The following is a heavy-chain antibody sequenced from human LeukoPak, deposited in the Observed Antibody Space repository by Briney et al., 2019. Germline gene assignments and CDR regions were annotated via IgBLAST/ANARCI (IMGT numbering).Heavy chain of an antibody. J-gene: IGHJ5*02. Sequence: GGSLRLSCEASGFTFSSYWMSWVRQAPGKGLEWVANIKTDGSEKYYVDSEKGRFAISRDNAKNSLYLQMNSLRAEDTAVYYCARGYTGYFPWGQGTLVIVSS. CDR3: ARGYTGYFP. V-gene: IGHV3-7*03. D-gene: IGHD3-9*01. CDR2: IKTDGSEK. CDR1: GFTFSSYW.